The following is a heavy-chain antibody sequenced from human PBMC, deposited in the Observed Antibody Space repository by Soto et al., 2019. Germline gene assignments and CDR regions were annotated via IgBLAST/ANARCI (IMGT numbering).Heavy chain of an antibody. CDR3: ARGSDFGGYDEPIYYGMDV. V-gene: IGHV1-46*01. CDR2: INPSGGST. J-gene: IGHJ6*02. CDR1: GYTFTSYY. D-gene: IGHD5-12*01. Sequence: ASVKVSCKASGYTFTSYYMHWVRQAPGQGLEWMGIINPSGGSTSYAQKFQGRVTMTRDKSTSTVYMELSSLRSEDTAVYYCARGSDFGGYDEPIYYGMDVWGQGTTVTVSS.